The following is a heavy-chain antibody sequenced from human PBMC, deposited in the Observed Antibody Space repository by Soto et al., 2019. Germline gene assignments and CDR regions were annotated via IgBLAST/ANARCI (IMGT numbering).Heavy chain of an antibody. CDR2: MNPNSGNT. D-gene: IGHD3-10*01. J-gene: IGHJ4*02. CDR1: GYGFASYD. V-gene: IGHV1-8*01. CDR3: ARGPITMVRGVMGGEFDF. Sequence: ASVKVCCKACGYGFASYDMNWVRQATGQGLEWMGWMNPNSGNTGYAQKFQGRVTMTRNTSISTAYMELSSLRSEDTAVYYCARGPITMVRGVMGGEFDFWGQGTLVTVSS.